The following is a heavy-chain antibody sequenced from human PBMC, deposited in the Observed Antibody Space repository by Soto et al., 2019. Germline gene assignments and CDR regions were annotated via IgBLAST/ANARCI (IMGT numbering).Heavy chain of an antibody. CDR3: ARARTGDTVGRFVNENYGMDL. CDR2: IIPIFGTA. Sequence: SVKVSCKASGGTFSSYAISWVRQAPGQGLEWMGGIIPIFGTANYAQKFQGRVTITADKSTSTAYMELSSLRSEDTAVYYCARARTGDTVGRFVNENYGMDLWGQGTTVTVSS. D-gene: IGHD2-8*02. J-gene: IGHJ6*02. V-gene: IGHV1-69*06. CDR1: GGTFSSYA.